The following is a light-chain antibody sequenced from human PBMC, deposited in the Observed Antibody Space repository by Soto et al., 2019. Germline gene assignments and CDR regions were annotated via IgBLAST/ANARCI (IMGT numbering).Light chain of an antibody. CDR3: SSYAGSNNFVV. CDR2: EVS. J-gene: IGLJ2*01. Sequence: QSALTQPPSASGSPGQSVTISCTGASSDVAGYNYVSWYQQHPGKAPKLMISEVSKRPSGVPDRFSGSKSGNTASLTVSGLQAEDEADYYCSSYAGSNNFVVFGGGTKLTVL. CDR1: SSDVAGYNY. V-gene: IGLV2-8*01.